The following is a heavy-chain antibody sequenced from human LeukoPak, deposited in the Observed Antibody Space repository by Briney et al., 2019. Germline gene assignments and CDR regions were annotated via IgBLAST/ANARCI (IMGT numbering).Heavy chain of an antibody. D-gene: IGHD2-2*01. Sequence: PGRSLRLSCVASGFTFNNYAMHWVRQTPGKGLEWLAIIWLDGDKKEYGDSVRGRFTVSRDNSKNTLYLQMNSLRAEDTAFYYCAKDRGPDMAVVDFIDHWGQGTLVVVSS. CDR1: GFTFNNYA. J-gene: IGHJ4*02. CDR3: AKDRGPDMAVVDFIDH. V-gene: IGHV3-33*06. CDR2: IWLDGDKK.